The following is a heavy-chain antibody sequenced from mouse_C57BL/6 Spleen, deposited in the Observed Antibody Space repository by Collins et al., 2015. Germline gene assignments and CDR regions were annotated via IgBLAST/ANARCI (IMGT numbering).Heavy chain of an antibody. J-gene: IGHJ4*01. CDR2: IYPGNGDT. D-gene: IGHD2-4*01. Sequence: IGAIYPGNGDTSYNQKFKGKATLTVDKSSSTAYMQLSSLTSEDSAVYFCAREGGYDYDGDYYAMDYWGQGTSVTVSS. CDR3: AREGGYDYDGDYYAMDY. V-gene: IGHV1-12*01.